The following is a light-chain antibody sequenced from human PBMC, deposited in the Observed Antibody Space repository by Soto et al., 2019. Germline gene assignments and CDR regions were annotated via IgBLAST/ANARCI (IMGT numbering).Light chain of an antibody. CDR2: GAS. J-gene: IGKJ1*01. CDR1: QSVGSN. V-gene: IGKV3-15*01. CDR3: QQYNDWPRT. Sequence: EIVMTQSPGTLSVSPGERATLSCRASQSVGSNLAWYQQKPGHAPRLLIYGASTRATGIPARFSGSGSGTEFTLTISALQSDYLAVYYCQQYNDWPRTFGQGTKVEIK.